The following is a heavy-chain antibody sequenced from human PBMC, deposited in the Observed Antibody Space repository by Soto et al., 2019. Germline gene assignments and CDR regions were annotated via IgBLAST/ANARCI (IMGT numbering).Heavy chain of an antibody. J-gene: IGHJ1*01. CDR3: ARGIAASHKYFQH. CDR2: IYPGDSDT. CDR1: GYSFTSYW. Sequence: PGESLKISCKGSGYSFTSYWIGWVRQMPGEGLEWMGIIYPGDSDTRYSPSFQGQVTISADKSISTAYLQWSSLKASDTAMYCCARGIAASHKYFQHWGQGTLVTVSS. V-gene: IGHV5-51*01. D-gene: IGHD2-15*01.